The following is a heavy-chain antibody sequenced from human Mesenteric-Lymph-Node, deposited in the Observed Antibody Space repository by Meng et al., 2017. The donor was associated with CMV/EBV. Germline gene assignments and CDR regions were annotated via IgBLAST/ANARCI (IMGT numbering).Heavy chain of an antibody. CDR3: ARELSSGALD. CDR2: VYYSGST. Sequence: ICTVPGGSVSRDNYYWRWIRQPPGKGLHWMGYVYYSGSTNHNPSLRSRVTISVDTSKNQSSLRLNSVTAADTAVYYCARELSSGALDWGQGTLVTVSS. D-gene: IGHD2-15*01. V-gene: IGHV4-61*01. J-gene: IGHJ4*02. CDR1: GGSVSRDNYY.